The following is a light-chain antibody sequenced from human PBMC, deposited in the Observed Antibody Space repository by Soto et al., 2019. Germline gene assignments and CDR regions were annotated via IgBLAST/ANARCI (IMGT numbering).Light chain of an antibody. Sequence: EIVMTQSPLSLPVTPGEPASISCRSSQSLLHSNGYDSLDWYLQKPGQSPQLLIYLGSTRAXEVNGXXSGSGSGTDFTLKISRVEADDVGVYYCMQALQSPPTFGQGTKVEIK. V-gene: IGKV2-28*01. CDR1: QSLLHSNGYDS. CDR2: LGS. CDR3: MQALQSPPT. J-gene: IGKJ1*01.